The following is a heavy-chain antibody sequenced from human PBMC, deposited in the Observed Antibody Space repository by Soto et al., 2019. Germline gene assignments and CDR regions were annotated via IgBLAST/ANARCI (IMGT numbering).Heavy chain of an antibody. J-gene: IGHJ4*02. CDR2: ISYGGSDK. Sequence: QEQLVESGGGVVQPGRSLRLSCAASGFTFNTYGMHWVRQAPGKGLEWVAVISYGGSDKYYADSVTGRFILSRDNSKHNLNQQMNRLRAEETAIYYCAKSPTFDCSRLSGYNFYFDFWGQGTLVTVSS. D-gene: IGHD6-25*01. CDR1: GFTFNTYG. V-gene: IGHV3-30*18. CDR3: AKSPTFDCSRLSGYNFYFDF.